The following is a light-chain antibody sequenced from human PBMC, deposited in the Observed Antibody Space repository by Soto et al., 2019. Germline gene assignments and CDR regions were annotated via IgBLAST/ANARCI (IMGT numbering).Light chain of an antibody. CDR2: DAS. CDR3: QQRSNWHT. J-gene: IGKJ5*01. CDR1: QSVSSY. Sequence: EIVLTQSPATLSLSPGERATLSCRASQSVSSYLAWYQQKPGQAPRLLIYDASNSATGIPARFSGSGSGTDFTLTISRLEPEDFAVYYCQQRSNWHTFGQGTRLEIK. V-gene: IGKV3-11*01.